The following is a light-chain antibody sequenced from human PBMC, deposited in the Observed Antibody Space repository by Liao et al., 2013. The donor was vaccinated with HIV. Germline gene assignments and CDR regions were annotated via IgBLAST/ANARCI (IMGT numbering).Light chain of an antibody. J-gene: IGLJ2*01. CDR3: QAWDSSTVV. CDR2: QDT. V-gene: IGLV3-1*01. CDR1: KLGNKY. Sequence: SYELTQPPSVSVSPGQTASITCSGDKLGNKYVCWYQQKPGQSPVVVIYQDTKRPSGIPDRFSGSTSGNTATLTISGTQAMDEADYYCQAWDSSTVVFGGGTKLTVL.